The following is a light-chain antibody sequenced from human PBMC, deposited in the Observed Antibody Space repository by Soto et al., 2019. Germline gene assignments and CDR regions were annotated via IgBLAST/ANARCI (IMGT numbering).Light chain of an antibody. CDR3: QQYNNWPVT. CDR2: GAS. CDR1: QSVSSN. J-gene: IGKJ2*01. Sequence: EIVMTQPPATLSVSPGERATLSCRASQSVSSNLAWYQQKPGQAPRLLIYGASTRATGVPARLSGSGSGTEVTLTISSMQSEEFAVYYCQQYNNWPVTFGQGTKLEIK. V-gene: IGKV3-15*01.